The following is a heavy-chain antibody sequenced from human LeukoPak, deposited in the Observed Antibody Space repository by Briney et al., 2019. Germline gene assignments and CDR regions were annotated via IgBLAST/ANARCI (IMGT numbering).Heavy chain of an antibody. D-gene: IGHD6-19*01. V-gene: IGHV1-18*01. CDR3: AREGWYYDSSLYYYGMDV. CDR1: GYTFTSYG. CDR2: ISAYNGNT. Sequence: VASVKVSCKASGYTFTSYGISWVRQAPGQGLEWMGWISAYNGNTNYAQKVQGRVTMTTDTSTSTAYMELRNLRSDDTAVYYCAREGWYYDSSLYYYGMDVWGQGTTVTVSS. J-gene: IGHJ6*02.